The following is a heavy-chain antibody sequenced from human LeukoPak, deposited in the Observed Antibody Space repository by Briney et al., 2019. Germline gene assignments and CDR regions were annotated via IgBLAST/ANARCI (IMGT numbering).Heavy chain of an antibody. CDR1: GYTSTGYY. CDR2: INPNSGGT. V-gene: IGHV1-2*02. D-gene: IGHD2-15*01. J-gene: IGHJ4*02. CDR3: ARDLTLYCSGGSCFHDLYYFDY. Sequence: ASVKVSCKASGYTSTGYYMHWVRQAPGQGLEWMGWINPNSGGTNYAQKFQGRVTMTRDTSISTAYMELSRLRSDDTAVYYCARDLTLYCSGGSCFHDLYYFDYWGQGTLVTVSS.